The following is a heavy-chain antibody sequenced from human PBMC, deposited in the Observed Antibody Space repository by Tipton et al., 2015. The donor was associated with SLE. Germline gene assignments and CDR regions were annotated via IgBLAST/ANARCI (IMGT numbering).Heavy chain of an antibody. CDR1: RGSFSGYF. V-gene: IGHV4-34*01. Sequence: TLSLTCAVYRGSFSGYFWTWIRQPPGKGLEWIGEINHSGSTNYNPSLKSRVTISVDTSKNQFSLKLSSVTAADTAVYYCARTQYDFWSGYYGDWGQGTLVTVSS. CDR2: INHSGST. D-gene: IGHD3-3*01. CDR3: ARTQYDFWSGYYGD. J-gene: IGHJ4*02.